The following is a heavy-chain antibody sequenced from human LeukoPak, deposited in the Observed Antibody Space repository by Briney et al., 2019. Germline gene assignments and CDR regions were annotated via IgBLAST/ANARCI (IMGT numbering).Heavy chain of an antibody. CDR1: GYTFTSYG. CDR2: INPNSGGT. CDR3: AENYYDSSGPHANWFDP. D-gene: IGHD3-22*01. J-gene: IGHJ5*02. V-gene: IGHV1-2*02. Sequence: ASVKVSCKASGYTFTSYGISWVRQAPGQGLEWMGWINPNSGGTNYAQKFQGRVTMTRDTSISTAYMELSRLRSDDTAVYYCAENYYDSSGPHANWFDPWGQGTLVTVSS.